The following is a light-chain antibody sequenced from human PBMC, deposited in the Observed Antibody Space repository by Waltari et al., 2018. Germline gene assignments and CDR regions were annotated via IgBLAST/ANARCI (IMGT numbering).Light chain of an antibody. CDR3: QQNYSNIIA. CDR2: AAS. Sequence: DIQMTQSPSSLSASVGHRVTITCRASQTINTYLNWYQQKPGNAPKLLIYAASNLHSGVPSRFSGSGSGTAFTLTISSLQPEDFATYYCQQNYSNIIAFGQGTRLDFK. J-gene: IGKJ5*01. CDR1: QTINTY. V-gene: IGKV1-39*01.